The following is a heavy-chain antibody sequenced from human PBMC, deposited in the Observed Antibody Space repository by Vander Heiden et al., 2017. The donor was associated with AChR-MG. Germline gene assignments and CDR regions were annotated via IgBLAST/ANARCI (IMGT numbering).Heavy chain of an antibody. CDR1: GLLFSNYP. J-gene: IGHJ4*02. Sequence: EVQLVESGGGLVRPGRSLRPSCAASGLLFSNYPMNWVRQAPGKGLEWLSYISGSDNKIYYAYSVKGRFTISRDNAKNSLYLQMNSLRDEDTAVYYCARDDSTGWYSEYWGQGTLVTVSS. CDR3: ARDDSTGWYSEY. CDR2: ISGSDNKI. V-gene: IGHV3-48*02. D-gene: IGHD3-22*01.